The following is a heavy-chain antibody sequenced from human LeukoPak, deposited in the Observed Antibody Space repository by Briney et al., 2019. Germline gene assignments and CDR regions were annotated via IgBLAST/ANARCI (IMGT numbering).Heavy chain of an antibody. CDR2: IGEDGSEK. D-gene: IGHD3-3*01. CDR1: GFTFSSYS. CDR3: ARLNYDFWSGVWEGYYMDV. J-gene: IGHJ6*03. Sequence: PGASLRLSCAASGFTFSSYSMNWVRQAPGKGLEWVANIGEDGSEKYYVDSVKDRFTISRDNAKNSLYLQVNSLRAEDTAVYYCARLNYDFWSGVWEGYYMDVWGKGTTVAVSS. V-gene: IGHV3-7*01.